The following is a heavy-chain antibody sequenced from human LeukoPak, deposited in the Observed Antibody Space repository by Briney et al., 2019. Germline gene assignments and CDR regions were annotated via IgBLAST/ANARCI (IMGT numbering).Heavy chain of an antibody. D-gene: IGHD3-22*01. CDR1: GGTFSSYA. V-gene: IGHV1-69*05. Sequence: SVKVSCKASGGTFSSYAISWVRQAPGQGLEWMGGIIPIFGTANYAQKFQGRVTITTDESTSTAYMELSSLRSEDTAVYYCAANPYYYDSSGYYYFDYWGQGTLVTVSS. J-gene: IGHJ4*02. CDR3: AANPYYYDSSGYYYFDY. CDR2: IIPIFGTA.